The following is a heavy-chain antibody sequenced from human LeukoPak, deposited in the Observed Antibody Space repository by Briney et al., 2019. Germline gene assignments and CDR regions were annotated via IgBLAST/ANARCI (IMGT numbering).Heavy chain of an antibody. J-gene: IGHJ5*02. CDR3: ARSDWFDP. CDR1: GFTLSGYW. CDR2: SKGDGSST. Sequence: GGSLRLSCVASGFTLSGYWMHWVRQAPGKGLVWVSRSKGDGSSTSYADSVKGRFTISRDNTKNTLYLQMNSLRAEDTAVYYCARSDWFDPWGQGTLVTVSS. V-gene: IGHV3-74*01.